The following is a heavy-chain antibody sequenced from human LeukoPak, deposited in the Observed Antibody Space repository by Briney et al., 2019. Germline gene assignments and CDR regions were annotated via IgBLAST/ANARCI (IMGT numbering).Heavy chain of an antibody. CDR3: AREPYSSSWAAAYHYYYMDV. J-gene: IGHJ6*03. Sequence: GASVKVSCKSSGYTFTSYYMHWVRQAPGQGLEWMGIINPSGGSTSYTQKFQGRITMTRDMSTSTVYMELSSLRSEDTAAYYCAREPYSSSWAAAYHYYYMDVWGKGTTVTVSS. D-gene: IGHD6-13*01. CDR2: INPSGGST. CDR1: GYTFTSYY. V-gene: IGHV1-46*01.